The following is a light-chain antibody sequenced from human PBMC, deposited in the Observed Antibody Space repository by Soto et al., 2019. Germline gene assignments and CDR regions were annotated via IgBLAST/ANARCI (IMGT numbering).Light chain of an antibody. J-gene: IGLJ2*01. V-gene: IGLV2-14*01. CDR3: SSYTTSRTVL. CDR1: SSDVGGYNY. Sequence: LTQPASVSGSPGQSITISCTGTSSDVGGYNYVSWYQQHPGKAPKLMIYEVSNRPSGVSNRFSGSRSGNTASLTISGLQAEDEADYYCSSYTTSRTVLFGGGTKLTVL. CDR2: EVS.